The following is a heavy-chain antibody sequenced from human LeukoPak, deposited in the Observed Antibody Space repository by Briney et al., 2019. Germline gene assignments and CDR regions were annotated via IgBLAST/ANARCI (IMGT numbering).Heavy chain of an antibody. CDR2: IYYGGST. CDR1: GGSVSRNSDY. Sequence: SETLSLTCTVSGGSVSRNSDYWGWIRQPPGKGLEWIGSIYYGGSTYYNPSLKSRVTISVDTSKNQFSLKLSSVTAADTAIYYCARDGAVSGYSFDYWGQGILVTVSS. CDR3: ARDGAVSGYSFDY. J-gene: IGHJ4*02. D-gene: IGHD3-22*01. V-gene: IGHV4-39*07.